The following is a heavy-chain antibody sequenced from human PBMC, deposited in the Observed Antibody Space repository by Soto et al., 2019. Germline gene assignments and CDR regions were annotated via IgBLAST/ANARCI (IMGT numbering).Heavy chain of an antibody. V-gene: IGHV4-34*01. Sequence: SETLSLTCSIYSGSFSGYYWSWIRQPPGKGLEWIGEISQSGNTNYSPSLKSRVSISIDTSKKQSSLNLASVSAADTAVYYCARAPKVSGSSQTRPDFWGQGTLVTVSS. CDR1: SGSFSGYY. CDR3: ARAPKVSGSSQTRPDF. J-gene: IGHJ4*02. CDR2: ISQSGNT. D-gene: IGHD6-6*01.